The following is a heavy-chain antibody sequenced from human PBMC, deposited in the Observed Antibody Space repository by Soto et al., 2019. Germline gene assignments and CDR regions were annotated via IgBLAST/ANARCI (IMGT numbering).Heavy chain of an antibody. D-gene: IGHD2-2*01. Sequence: GASVKVSCKASGGTFSSYAISWVRQAPGQGLEWMGGIIPIFGTANYAQKFQGRVTLTADESTSTAYMELSSLRSEDTAVYYCAGGYCSSTSCYYYYGMDVWGQGTTVTVSS. V-gene: IGHV1-69*13. CDR3: AGGYCSSTSCYYYYGMDV. J-gene: IGHJ6*02. CDR2: IIPIFGTA. CDR1: GGTFSSYA.